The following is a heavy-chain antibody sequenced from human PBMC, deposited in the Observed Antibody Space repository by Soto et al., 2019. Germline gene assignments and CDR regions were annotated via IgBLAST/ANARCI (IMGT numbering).Heavy chain of an antibody. J-gene: IGHJ4*02. CDR1: GFTFSTYA. CDR2: ISYDGSNE. V-gene: IGHV3-30-3*01. D-gene: IGHD3-10*01. CDR3: GRGRAAHSHSGSHCV. Sequence: QVQVVESGGGVVQPGRSLRLSCAASGFTFSTYAMHWVRQAPGKGLEWVAVISYDGSNEYYVDSVKGRFTISRDNSKNTQYLLMNSLTEEDTAVYNCGRGRAAHSHSGSHCVWCQGTLVTVSS.